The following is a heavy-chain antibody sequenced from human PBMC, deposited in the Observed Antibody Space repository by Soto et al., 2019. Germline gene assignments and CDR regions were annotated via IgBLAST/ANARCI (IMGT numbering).Heavy chain of an antibody. CDR3: AKSPHCSTTSFYDYYYYGMDV. V-gene: IGHV3-23*01. Sequence: GGSLRLSCPESGFTFSNSAMSWTRHAPTKGLKSVSAISGSGGTTYYEDSANSRFTISTDNSKNTLYLQMNSLSAEDTAVYYCAKSPHCSTTSFYDYYYYGMDVWGPGTTVTVSS. CDR2: ISGSGGTT. J-gene: IGHJ6*02. CDR1: GFTFSNSA. D-gene: IGHD2-2*01.